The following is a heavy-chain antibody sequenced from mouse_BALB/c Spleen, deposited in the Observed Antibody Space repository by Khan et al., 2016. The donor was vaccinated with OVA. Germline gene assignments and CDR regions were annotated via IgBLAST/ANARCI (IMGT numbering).Heavy chain of an antibody. D-gene: IGHD1-1*01. CDR1: GYSIASDYA. J-gene: IGHJ2*01. V-gene: IGHV3-2*02. CDR2: ISYSGNT. CDR3: ARVYGGDFDY. Sequence: QSGPGLVKPSQSLSLTCTVTGYSIASDYAWNWIRQFPGNKLEWKGFISYSGNTNYNPSLKSRISITRDTSKNQFFLQLNSVTSEDTATYYCARVYGGDFDYWGQGTTLTVSS.